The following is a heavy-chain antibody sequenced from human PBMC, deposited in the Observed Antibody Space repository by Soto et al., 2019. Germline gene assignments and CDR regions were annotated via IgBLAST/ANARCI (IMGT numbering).Heavy chain of an antibody. D-gene: IGHD5-12*01. CDR3: ARGQRGWLQYYYYYGMDV. CDR1: GYTFTSYD. J-gene: IGHJ6*02. Sequence: QVQLVQSGAEVKKPGASVKVSCKASGYTFTSYDINWVRQATGQGLEWMGWMNPNSGNTGYAQKFQGRVTMTRNTSRSTAYMELSSLRSEDTAVYYCARGQRGWLQYYYYYGMDVWGQGTTVTVSS. CDR2: MNPNSGNT. V-gene: IGHV1-8*01.